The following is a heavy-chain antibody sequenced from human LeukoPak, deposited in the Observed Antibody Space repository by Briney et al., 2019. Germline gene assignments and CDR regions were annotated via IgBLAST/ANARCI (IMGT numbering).Heavy chain of an antibody. CDR2: IIPIFGTA. J-gene: IGHJ3*02. Sequence: VKVSCKASGGTFSSYAISWVRQAPGQGLEWMGGIIPIFGTANYAQKFQGRVTITADESTSTAYMELSSLRSEDTAVYYYARDRLKYCSGGSCYDAFDIWGQGTMVTVSS. CDR1: GGTFSSYA. V-gene: IGHV1-69*01. CDR3: ARDRLKYCSGGSCYDAFDI. D-gene: IGHD2-15*01.